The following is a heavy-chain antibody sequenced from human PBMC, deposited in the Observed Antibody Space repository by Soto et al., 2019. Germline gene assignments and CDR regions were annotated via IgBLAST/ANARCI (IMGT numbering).Heavy chain of an antibody. CDR2: IYYSGST. Sequence: ETLSLTCTVSGGSISSSSYYWGWIRQPPGKGLEWIGSIYYSGSTYYNPSLKSRVTISVDTSKNQFSLKLSSVTAADTAVYYCARRTVGATLAFDIWGQGTMVTVSS. CDR1: GGSISSSSYY. D-gene: IGHD1-26*01. V-gene: IGHV4-39*01. J-gene: IGHJ3*02. CDR3: ARRTVGATLAFDI.